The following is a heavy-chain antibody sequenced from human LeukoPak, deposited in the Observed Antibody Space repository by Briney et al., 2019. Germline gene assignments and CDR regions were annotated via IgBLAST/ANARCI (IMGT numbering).Heavy chain of an antibody. V-gene: IGHV4-4*02. CDR1: GGSISSGYW. J-gene: IGHJ3*02. CDR2: IHHSGNT. CDR3: ARGKWFGEVGYAFDI. Sequence: SGTLSLTCAVSGGSISSGYWWSWVRQPPGKGLEWIGEIHHSGNTNYNPSLKSRVTISVDKSKKHFSLNLSSVTASDTAVYYCARGKWFGEVGYAFDIWGQGTMVTVSS. D-gene: IGHD3-10*01.